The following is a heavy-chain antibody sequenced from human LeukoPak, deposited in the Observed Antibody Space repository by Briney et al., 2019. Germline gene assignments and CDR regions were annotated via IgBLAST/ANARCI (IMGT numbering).Heavy chain of an antibody. J-gene: IGHJ3*02. D-gene: IGHD3-22*01. V-gene: IGHV3-11*04. CDR1: GFTFSDYY. CDR2: ISSSGSTI. CDR3: ARGAPLYYYDSSGPDAFDI. Sequence: GGSLRLSCAASGFTFSDYYMSWIRQAPGKGLEWVSYISSSGSTIYYADSVKGRFTISRDNAKNSLYLQMNSLRAEDTAVYYCARGAPLYYYDSSGPDAFDIWGQGTMVTVSS.